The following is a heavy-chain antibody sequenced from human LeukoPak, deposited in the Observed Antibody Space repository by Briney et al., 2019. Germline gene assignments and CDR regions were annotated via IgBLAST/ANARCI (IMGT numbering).Heavy chain of an antibody. V-gene: IGHV3-30*04. J-gene: IGHJ4*02. CDR3: ARGNVNMVATIGDY. Sequence: GGPLRLSCAASGFTFSRYVMHWVRQAPGKGLEWVAVISSEASMKDYADSVKGRFTVSRDNSKSTLYLEMTSLRAEDTALYYCARGNVNMVATIGDYWGQGTLVTVSS. CDR2: ISSEASMK. D-gene: IGHD5-12*01. CDR1: GFTFSRYV.